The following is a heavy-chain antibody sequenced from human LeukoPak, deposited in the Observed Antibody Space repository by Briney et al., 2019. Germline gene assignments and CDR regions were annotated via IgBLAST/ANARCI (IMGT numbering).Heavy chain of an antibody. CDR3: ASSVSSRWAIIDY. J-gene: IGHJ4*02. Sequence: ASVKVSCKASGYTFTAYYMHWARQAPGQGLEWLGWINPNSGGTNYAQKFQGRVTMTRDTSITTAYMELSRLSSDDTAVYYCASSVSSRWAIIDYWGQGTLVTVSS. CDR1: GYTFTAYY. V-gene: IGHV1-2*02. CDR2: INPNSGGT. D-gene: IGHD6-13*01.